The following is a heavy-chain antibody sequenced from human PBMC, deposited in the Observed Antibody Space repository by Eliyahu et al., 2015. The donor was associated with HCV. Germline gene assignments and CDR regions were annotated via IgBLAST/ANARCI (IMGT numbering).Heavy chain of an antibody. Sequence: AMHWVRQAPGRGLEWVALISFDGTRKNYADSVKGRFTISRDNSKNTLYLQMNSLRTEDTAEYYCARAHYDILTGSAWPPVVDGDYFDYWGQGTLVTVSS. CDR3: ARAHYDILTGSAWPPVVDGDYFDY. J-gene: IGHJ4*02. CDR2: ISFDGTRK. V-gene: IGHV3-30*04. CDR1: A. D-gene: IGHD3-9*01.